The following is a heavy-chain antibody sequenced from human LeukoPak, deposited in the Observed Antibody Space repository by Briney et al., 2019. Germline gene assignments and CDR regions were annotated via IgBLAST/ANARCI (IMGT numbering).Heavy chain of an antibody. D-gene: IGHD4-17*01. CDR2: INSDGSST. CDR1: GFTFSSYW. J-gene: IGHJ4*02. Sequence: GGSLRLSCAASGFTFSSYWMHWVRQAPGKGLVWVSRINSDGSSTSYADSVKGRFTISRDNAKNTLYLQMNSLRAEDTAAYYCARVSPNTVTTLQYFDYWGQGTLVTVSS. CDR3: ARVSPNTVTTLQYFDY. V-gene: IGHV3-74*01.